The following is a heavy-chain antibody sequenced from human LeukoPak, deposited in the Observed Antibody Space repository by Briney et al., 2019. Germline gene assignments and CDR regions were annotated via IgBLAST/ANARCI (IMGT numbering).Heavy chain of an antibody. J-gene: IGHJ4*02. Sequence: SETLSLTCTVSGGSISSSSYYWGWIRQPPGKGLEWIGSIYYSGSTYYNPSLKSRVTISVDTSKNQFSLKLSSVTAADTAVYYCARSVKVGAISHWGQGTLVTVSP. CDR2: IYYSGST. CDR3: ARSVKVGAISH. V-gene: IGHV4-39*01. D-gene: IGHD1-26*01. CDR1: GGSISSSSYY.